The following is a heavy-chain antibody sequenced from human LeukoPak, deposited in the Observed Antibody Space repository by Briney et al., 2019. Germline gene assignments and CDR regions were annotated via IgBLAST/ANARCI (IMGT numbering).Heavy chain of an antibody. CDR1: GYSISSGYY. J-gene: IGHJ5*02. Sequence: KPSETLSLTCAVSGYSISSGYYWGWVRQPPGKGLEWIGSIYHSGSTYYNPSLKSRVTISVDTSKNRFSLKLSSVTAADTAVYYCARLTERRVPYSGYERYWFDPWGQGTLVTVSS. CDR2: IYHSGST. V-gene: IGHV4-38-2*01. CDR3: ARLTERRVPYSGYERYWFDP. D-gene: IGHD5-12*01.